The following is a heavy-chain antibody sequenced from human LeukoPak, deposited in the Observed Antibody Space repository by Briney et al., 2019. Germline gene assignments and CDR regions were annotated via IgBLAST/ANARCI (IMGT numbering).Heavy chain of an antibody. V-gene: IGHV3-21*01. D-gene: IGHD2-15*01. Sequence: GGSLRLSCAASGFTFSSYSMTWVRQAPGKGLEWVSSISSSSSYIYYADSVKGRFTISRDNAKNSLYLQMNSLRAEDTAVYYCARDLTGYCSGGSCHYYYGMDVWGQGTTVTVSS. CDR2: ISSSSSYI. CDR3: ARDLTGYCSGGSCHYYYGMDV. J-gene: IGHJ6*02. CDR1: GFTFSSYS.